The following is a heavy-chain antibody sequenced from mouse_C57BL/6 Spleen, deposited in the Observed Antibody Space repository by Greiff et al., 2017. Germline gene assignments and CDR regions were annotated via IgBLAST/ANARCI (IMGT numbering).Heavy chain of an antibody. CDR2: IDPSDSYP. D-gene: IGHD3-2*02. J-gene: IGHJ2*01. V-gene: IGHV1-50*01. Sequence: VQLQQPGAELVKPGASVKLSCKASGYTFTSYWMQWVKQRPGQGLEWIGEIDPSDSYPNYNQKFKGKATLTVDTSSSTAYMQLSSLTSEDSAVYYCARRAQATLYFDYWGQGTTLTVSS. CDR3: ARRAQATLYFDY. CDR1: GYTFTSYW.